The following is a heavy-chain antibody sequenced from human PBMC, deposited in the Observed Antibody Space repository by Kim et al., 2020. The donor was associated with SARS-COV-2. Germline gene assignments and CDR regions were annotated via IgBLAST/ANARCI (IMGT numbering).Heavy chain of an antibody. CDR2: IKQDGSEK. D-gene: IGHD6-6*01. Sequence: GGSLRLSCAASGFTFSSYWMSWVRQAPGKGLEWVANIKQDGSEKYYVDSVKGRFTISRDNAKNSLYLQMNSLRAEDTAVYYCARGLIYSSFDYYYGMDVWGQGTTVTVSS. J-gene: IGHJ6*02. V-gene: IGHV3-7*04. CDR3: ARGLIYSSFDYYYGMDV. CDR1: GFTFSSYW.